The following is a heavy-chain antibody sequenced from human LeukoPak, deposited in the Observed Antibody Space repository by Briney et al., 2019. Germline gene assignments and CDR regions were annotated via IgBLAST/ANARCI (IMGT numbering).Heavy chain of an antibody. J-gene: IGHJ3*02. V-gene: IGHV3-48*01. D-gene: IGHD3-22*01. CDR2: VSSSSSTI. CDR3: ASVYYYDSSGPVRAFDI. Sequence: QSGGSLRLSCAASGFTFSSYSMNWVRQAPGKGLEWVSYVSSSSSTIYYADSVKGRFTISRDNAKNSLYLQMNSLRAEDTAVYYCASVYYYDSSGPVRAFDIWGQGTMVTVSS. CDR1: GFTFSSYS.